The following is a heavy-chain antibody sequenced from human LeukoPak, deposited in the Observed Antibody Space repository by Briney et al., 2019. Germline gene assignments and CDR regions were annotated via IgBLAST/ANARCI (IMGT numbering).Heavy chain of an antibody. D-gene: IGHD5-24*01. CDR2: IKEDGSET. V-gene: IGHV3-7*01. Sequence: PGGSLRLSCAASGFTFSVYYMSWIRQVPGKGLECLGNIKEDGSETYYADSVKGRFTISRDNPKNLLFLQINSLRVEDTAVYYCARETPRRGETRDGYRWGQGTLVTVSS. CDR3: ARETPRRGETRDGYR. J-gene: IGHJ4*02. CDR1: GFTFSVYY.